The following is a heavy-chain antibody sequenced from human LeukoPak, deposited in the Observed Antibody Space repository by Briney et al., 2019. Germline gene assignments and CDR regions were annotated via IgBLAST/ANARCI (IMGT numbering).Heavy chain of an antibody. CDR1: GGSFSGYY. J-gene: IGHJ4*02. V-gene: IGHV4-34*01. CDR3: ARDGRLEGCGGDCYPDY. CDR2: INHSGST. Sequence: PSETLSLTCAVYGGSFSGYYWSWIRQPPGKGLEWIGEINHSGSTNYNPSLERRVTISVDTSRKQFSLKLSSVTAADTAVYYCARDGRLEGCGGDCYPDYWGQGTLVTVSS. D-gene: IGHD2-21*01.